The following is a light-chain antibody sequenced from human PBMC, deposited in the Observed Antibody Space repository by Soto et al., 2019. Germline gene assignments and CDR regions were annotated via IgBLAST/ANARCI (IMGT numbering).Light chain of an antibody. V-gene: IGKV1-5*01. CDR2: DAS. J-gene: IGKJ5*01. Sequence: DIQMTQSPSTLSASVGDRVTITCRASQSISSWLAWYQQKPGKAPNLLIYDASSLERGVPSRFSGSGSGTDFTLEISRVETDDVGIYYCMQSTQLPPTFGQGTRLEIK. CDR3: MQSTQLPPT. CDR1: QSISSW.